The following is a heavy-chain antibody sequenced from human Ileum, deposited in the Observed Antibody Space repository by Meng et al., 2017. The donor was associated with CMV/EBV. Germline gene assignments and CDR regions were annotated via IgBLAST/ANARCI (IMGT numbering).Heavy chain of an antibody. Sequence: VDLGGSGGVLVLPRGYLRLFCAASGFTVSSSYMSWVRQAPGKGLEWVSVIYASGKTYYADSVKGRFTISRDNSKNTLFLQMNSLRGEDTAVYYCARDGGSGWHHGDWGQGTLVTVSS. CDR2: IYASGKT. CDR1: GFTVSSSY. D-gene: IGHD6-19*01. J-gene: IGHJ4*02. CDR3: ARDGGSGWHHGD. V-gene: IGHV3-66*01.